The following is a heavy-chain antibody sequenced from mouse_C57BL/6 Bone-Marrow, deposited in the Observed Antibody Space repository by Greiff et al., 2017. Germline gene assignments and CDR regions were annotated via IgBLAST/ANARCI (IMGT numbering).Heavy chain of an antibody. J-gene: IGHJ3*01. CDR2: IYPCSGNT. Sequence: QVQLKQPGAELARPGSSVKLSCKASGYTFTSYGISWVKQRPGQGLEWIGDIYPCSGNTNYNEKFKGKATLTVDKSSSTAYMELRSLTSEDSAVYFGARSRWLPYAYWGQGTRVTVSA. CDR3: ARSRWLPYAY. V-gene: IGHV1-81*01. CDR1: GYTFTSYG. D-gene: IGHD2-2*01.